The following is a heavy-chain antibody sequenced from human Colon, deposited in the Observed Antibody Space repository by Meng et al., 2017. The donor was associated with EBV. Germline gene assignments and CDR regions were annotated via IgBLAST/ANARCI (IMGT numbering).Heavy chain of an antibody. V-gene: IGHV4-4*02. D-gene: IGHD2-21*02. Sequence: QGQRKGPGPGLVKPSGPLSLTCAVSGGSLSSRNWWSWVRQPPGKGLEWIGEIYHSGSTNYNPSLKSRVTISVDESKNQFSLRLSSVTAADTAVYYCARVGAYCGGDCYHPRWGQGTLVTVSS. CDR1: GGSLSSRNW. CDR2: IYHSGST. J-gene: IGHJ4*02. CDR3: ARVGAYCGGDCYHPR.